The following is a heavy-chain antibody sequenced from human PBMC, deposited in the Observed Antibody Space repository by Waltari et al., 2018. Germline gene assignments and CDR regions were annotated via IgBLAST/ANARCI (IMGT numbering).Heavy chain of an antibody. CDR3: AREINRGGWSWDYWFDT. V-gene: IGHV4-61*02. CDR1: GESMKSGTSY. D-gene: IGHD6-19*01. J-gene: IGHJ5*02. Sequence: QVQLRESGPGLVKPSQTLFLTCSVSGESMKSGTSYWSWIRQSAGKGVEWIGNIYSTGSTNYCPSLKSRVTISIDMSENQISLELTSVTAADTATYYCAREINRGGWSWDYWFDTWGQGTLVTVSS. CDR2: IYSTGST.